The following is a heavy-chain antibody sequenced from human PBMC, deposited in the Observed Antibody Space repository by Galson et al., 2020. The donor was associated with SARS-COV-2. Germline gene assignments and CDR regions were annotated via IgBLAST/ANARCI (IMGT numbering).Heavy chain of an antibody. CDR3: ARALEGEYYYYYGMDV. J-gene: IGHJ6*02. D-gene: IGHD3-16*01. CDR2: IYYSGST. Sequence: SETLSLTCTVSGGSISSYYWSWIRQPPGKGLEWIGYIYYSGSTNYNPSLKSRVTISVDTSKNQFSLKLSSVTAADTAVYYCARALEGEYYYYYGMDVWGQGTTVTVSS. CDR1: GGSISSYY. V-gene: IGHV4-59*01.